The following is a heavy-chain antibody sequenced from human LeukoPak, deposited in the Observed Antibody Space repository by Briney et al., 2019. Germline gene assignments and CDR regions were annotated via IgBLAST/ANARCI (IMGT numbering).Heavy chain of an antibody. V-gene: IGHV3-23*01. CDR3: AKRGYCSSTSCLPGAFDI. CDR1: GFTFSSYA. J-gene: IGHJ3*02. Sequence: GGSLRLSCAASGFTFSSYAMSWVRQAPGKGLEWVSGISGSGGSTHYADSVKGRFTISRDNSKNTLYLQMNSLRAEDTAVYYCAKRGYCSSTSCLPGAFDIWGQGTMVTVSS. CDR2: ISGSGGST. D-gene: IGHD2-2*01.